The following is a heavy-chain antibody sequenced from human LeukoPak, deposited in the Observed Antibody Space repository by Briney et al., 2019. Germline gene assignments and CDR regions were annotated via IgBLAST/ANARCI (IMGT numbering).Heavy chain of an antibody. CDR1: GFTVGSNY. CDR2: LYSVGTT. Sequence: GGSLRLSCAVSGFTVGSNYMSWVRQAPGKGLQWVSFLYSVGTTYYADSVKGRFTISRDDSKNTVYLQMNSLTTEDTAVYYCARALYGSGSYFIAWGQGTLVTVSS. D-gene: IGHD3-10*01. CDR3: ARALYGSGSYFIA. J-gene: IGHJ4*02. V-gene: IGHV3-66*02.